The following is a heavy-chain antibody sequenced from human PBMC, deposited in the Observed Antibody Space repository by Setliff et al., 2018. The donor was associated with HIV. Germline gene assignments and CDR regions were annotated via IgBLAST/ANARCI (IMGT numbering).Heavy chain of an antibody. D-gene: IGHD3-10*01. Sequence: GGSLRLSCAASGFTFSNHGMHWVRQAPGKGLEWVAVMSYDGRMKDYADSVKGRFTISRDNSKNTLYLQMNSLRAEDTALYYCARDYGSGSRLGYGMVIWGQGTTVTVSS. CDR2: MSYDGRMK. J-gene: IGHJ6*02. CDR1: GFTFSNHG. CDR3: ARDYGSGSRLGYGMVI. V-gene: IGHV3-30*03.